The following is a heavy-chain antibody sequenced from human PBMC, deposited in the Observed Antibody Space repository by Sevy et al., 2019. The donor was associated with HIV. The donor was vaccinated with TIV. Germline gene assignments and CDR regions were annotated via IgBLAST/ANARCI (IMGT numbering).Heavy chain of an antibody. CDR3: AREDYYDSSGPYWFDP. CDR1: GFTFSSYE. D-gene: IGHD3-22*01. V-gene: IGHV3-48*03. Sequence: GGSLRLSCAASGFTFSSYEMNWVRQAPGKGLEWVSYISSSGSTIYYADSVKGRFTISRDNAKNSLYLQMNSLRVEDTALYYCAREDYYDSSGPYWFDPWGQGTLVTVSS. J-gene: IGHJ5*02. CDR2: ISSSGSTI.